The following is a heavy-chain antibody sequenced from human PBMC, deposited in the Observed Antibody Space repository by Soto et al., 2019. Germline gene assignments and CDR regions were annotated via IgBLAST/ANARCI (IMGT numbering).Heavy chain of an antibody. D-gene: IGHD3-10*01. Sequence: SLRLSCAASGFTFSSVAMNWVRQAPGKGLDWVSLISSDGGTTVYADSVKGRFTISRDNSQNTLYLEMNSLRAEDTGTYYCAKRNCLYGPCRPSHVDNWGQGTLVTVSS. CDR1: GFTFSSVA. CDR2: ISSDGGTT. J-gene: IGHJ4*02. CDR3: AKRNCLYGPCRPSHVDN. V-gene: IGHV3-23*01.